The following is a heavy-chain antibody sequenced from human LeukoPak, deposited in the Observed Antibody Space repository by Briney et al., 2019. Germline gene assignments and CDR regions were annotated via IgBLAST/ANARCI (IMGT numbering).Heavy chain of an antibody. J-gene: IGHJ4*02. Sequence: GGSLRLSCAAYGFPFSTYGMHWVRQAPGKGLEWVAIIWHDGNNKYYADSVKGRFTISRDNSKNTLSLQMNSLRAEDTAVYFCARGGEQLDYWGQGTLVTVSS. CDR1: GFPFSTYG. CDR3: ARGGEQLDY. CDR2: IWHDGNNK. V-gene: IGHV3-33*01. D-gene: IGHD3-10*01.